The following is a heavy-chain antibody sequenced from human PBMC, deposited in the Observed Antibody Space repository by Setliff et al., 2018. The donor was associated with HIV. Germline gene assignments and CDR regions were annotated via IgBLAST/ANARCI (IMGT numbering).Heavy chain of an antibody. Sequence: SETLSLTCTVSGGSISSSSYYWGWVRQPPGKRLEWIGSVYYSGTTYYNPSLTSRVTISVDTSKNQFSLKLTSVTAADTALYYCARHFSIFGVTIISNDAFDIWGRGTMVTVSS. CDR1: GGSISSSSYY. CDR3: ARHFSIFGVTIISNDAFDI. V-gene: IGHV4-39*01. J-gene: IGHJ3*02. D-gene: IGHD3-3*01. CDR2: VYYSGTT.